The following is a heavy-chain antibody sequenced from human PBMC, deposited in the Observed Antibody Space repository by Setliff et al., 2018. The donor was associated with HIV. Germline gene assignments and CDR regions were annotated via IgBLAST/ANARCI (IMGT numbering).Heavy chain of an antibody. CDR3: ARVRLTMIMMVDYFDQ. V-gene: IGHV4-28*03. Sequence: PGKGLEWVGHIYSTGDTNYNPSLKSRVTLSADTSKNQLSLSLTSVTAADTAVYYCARVRLTMIMMVDYFDQWGQGTQVTVSS. D-gene: IGHD3-22*01. J-gene: IGHJ4*02. CDR2: IYSTGDT.